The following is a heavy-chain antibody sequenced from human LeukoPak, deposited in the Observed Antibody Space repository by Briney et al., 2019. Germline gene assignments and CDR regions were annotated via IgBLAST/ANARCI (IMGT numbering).Heavy chain of an antibody. J-gene: IGHJ2*01. CDR3: ARANRAGYTSSCYFDL. V-gene: IGHV4-30-4*01. CDR2: IYYSGST. Sequence: SETLSLTCTVSGGSISSGDYYWSWIRQPPGKGLEWIGYIYYSGSTYDNPSLKSRVTISEDTSQNQFSLKISSVTAADTAVYYCARANRAGYTSSCYFDLWGRGTLVTVSS. CDR1: GGSISSGDYY. D-gene: IGHD6-13*01.